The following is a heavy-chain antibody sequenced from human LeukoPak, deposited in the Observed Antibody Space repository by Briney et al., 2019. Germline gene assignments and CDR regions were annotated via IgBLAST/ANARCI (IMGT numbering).Heavy chain of an antibody. V-gene: IGHV1-69*13. D-gene: IGHD2-2*01. CDR2: IIPIFGTA. CDR3: ARGVCSSTSCHRWDYYYYGMDA. CDR1: GGTFSSYA. Sequence: SVKVSCKASGGTFSSYAISWVRQAPGQGLEWMGGIIPIFGTANYAQKFKGRVTITADESTSSAYIELSSLRSEDTAVYYCARGVCSSTSCHRWDYYYYGMDAWGQGTTVTVSS. J-gene: IGHJ6*02.